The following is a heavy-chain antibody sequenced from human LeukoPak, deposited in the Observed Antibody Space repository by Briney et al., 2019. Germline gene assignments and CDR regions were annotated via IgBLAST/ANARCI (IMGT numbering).Heavy chain of an antibody. V-gene: IGHV1-69*05. CDR2: IIPIFGTA. CDR1: GGTFSSYA. J-gene: IGHJ5*02. D-gene: IGHD6-13*01. CDR3: ARDPLYSSSWYRPNWFDP. Sequence: ASVKVSCKASGGTFSSYAISWVRQAPGQGLEWMGRIIPIFGTANYAQKFQGRVTITTDESTSTAYMELSSLRSEDTAVYYCARDPLYSSSWYRPNWFDPWGQGTLVTVSS.